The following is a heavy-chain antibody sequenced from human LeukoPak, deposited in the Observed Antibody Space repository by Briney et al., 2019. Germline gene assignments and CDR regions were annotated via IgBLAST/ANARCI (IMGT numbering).Heavy chain of an antibody. Sequence: GASLQISCKGSGSIFTSYWIGWVRQVPGKGLEGMGIIYPGDSDTRYSPSFQGQVTISADKSISTAYLQWSSLKASDTAMYYFARSPIFYDSTDDAFDIWGQGTMVTVSS. CDR1: GSIFTSYW. CDR2: IYPGDSDT. V-gene: IGHV5-51*01. CDR3: ARSPIFYDSTDDAFDI. D-gene: IGHD3-22*01. J-gene: IGHJ3*02.